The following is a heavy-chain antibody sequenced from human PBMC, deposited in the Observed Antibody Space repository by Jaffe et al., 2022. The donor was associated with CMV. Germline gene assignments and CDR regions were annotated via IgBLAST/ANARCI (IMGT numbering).Heavy chain of an antibody. CDR1: GGSISSYY. Sequence: QVQLQESGPGLVKPSETLSLTCTVSGGSISSYYWSWIRQPPGKGLEWIGYIYYSGSTNYNPSLKSRVTISVDTSKNQFSLKLSSVTAADTAVYYCARRMVDDYYYYMDVWGKGTTVTVSS. CDR3: ARRMVDDYYYYMDV. CDR2: IYYSGST. D-gene: IGHD3-10*01. V-gene: IGHV4-59*08. J-gene: IGHJ6*03.